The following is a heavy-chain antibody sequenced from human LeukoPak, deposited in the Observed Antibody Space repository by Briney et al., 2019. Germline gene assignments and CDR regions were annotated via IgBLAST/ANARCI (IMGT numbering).Heavy chain of an antibody. D-gene: IGHD5-18*01. J-gene: IGHJ4*02. Sequence: SETLSLTCTVSGGSTSSYYWNWIRQPPGKGLEWIGYIYYSGNTNCNPSLKSRVTISVDTSKNQFSLKLSSVTAADTAVYYCARDSAMGSFDYWGQGTLVTVAS. CDR3: ARDSAMGSFDY. V-gene: IGHV4-59*08. CDR1: GGSTSSYY. CDR2: IYYSGNT.